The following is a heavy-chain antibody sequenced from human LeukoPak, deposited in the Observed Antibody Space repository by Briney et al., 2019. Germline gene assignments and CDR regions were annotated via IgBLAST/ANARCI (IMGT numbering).Heavy chain of an antibody. D-gene: IGHD1-14*01. CDR2: LYSDGNT. Sequence: GGSLRLSCAASGFTVITNDMTWVRQAPGKGLEWVSVLYSDGNTKYADSVQGRFTISRDNSKNTLYLEMNSLSPDDTAVYYCARGVEPLAASTLAYWGQGTLVTVSS. CDR3: ARGVEPLAASTLAY. J-gene: IGHJ4*02. V-gene: IGHV3-53*01. CDR1: GFTVITND.